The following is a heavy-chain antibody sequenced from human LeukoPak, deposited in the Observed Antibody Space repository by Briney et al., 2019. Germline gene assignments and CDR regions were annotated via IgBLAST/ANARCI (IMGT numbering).Heavy chain of an antibody. D-gene: IGHD4-11*01. V-gene: IGHV4-34*01. CDR1: GGPFCGHY. CDR3: ARAREAETIDS. J-gene: IGHJ4*02. Sequence: SETLSLTCAVYGGPFCGHYWTWIGQPPGKGLEWIGEINHSGSTNYKPSLKSRVIISVDTSKDQFSLKWSSVSDADTAIYYCARAREAETIDSWGQGTLVTVSS. CDR2: INHSGST.